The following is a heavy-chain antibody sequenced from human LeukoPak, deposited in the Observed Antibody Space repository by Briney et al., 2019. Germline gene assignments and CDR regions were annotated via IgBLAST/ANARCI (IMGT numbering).Heavy chain of an antibody. CDR2: FNPEDGET. CDR3: AIWGIETFSDPAFDF. D-gene: IGHD3-10*01. V-gene: IGHV1-24*01. Sequence: GASVKVSCKVSGYTLTELSMHWVRQAPGKGLEWMGGFNPEDGETIYAQNFQGRVTMTEDTSTDTAYMELSSLRSEDTAVYFCAIWGIETFSDPAFDFWGQGALVTVSS. J-gene: IGHJ4*02. CDR1: GYTLTELS.